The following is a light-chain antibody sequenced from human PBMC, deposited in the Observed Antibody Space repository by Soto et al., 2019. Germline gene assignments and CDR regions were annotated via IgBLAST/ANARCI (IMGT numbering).Light chain of an antibody. CDR1: QSVSSSY. CDR3: QQYGRSPRT. J-gene: IGKJ1*01. Sequence: EIVLTQSPGTLSLSPGERATLSCRASQSVSSSYFAWYQQKPGQAPRLLIYGASNRATGIPDRFSGSGSGTDFTLTISRLEPEDFAVYYWQQYGRSPRTFGQGTKVESK. V-gene: IGKV3-20*01. CDR2: GAS.